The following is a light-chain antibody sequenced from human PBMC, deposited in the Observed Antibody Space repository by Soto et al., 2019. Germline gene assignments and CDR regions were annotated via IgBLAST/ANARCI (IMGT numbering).Light chain of an antibody. CDR1: DIGIKN. V-gene: IGLV3-21*02. CDR3: SSYAGSSNV. Sequence: SYELTQPPSVSAAPGQTARITCGGDDIGIKNVHWYQQKPGQAPVLVVFDDNDRASGIPDRFSGSKSGNTASLTVSGLQAEDEADYYCSSYAGSSNVFGTGTKLTVL. J-gene: IGLJ1*01. CDR2: DDN.